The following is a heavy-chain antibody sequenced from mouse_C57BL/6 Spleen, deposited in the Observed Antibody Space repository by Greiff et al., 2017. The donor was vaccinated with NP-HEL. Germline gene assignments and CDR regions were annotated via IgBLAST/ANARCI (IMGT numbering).Heavy chain of an antibody. V-gene: IGHV6-3*01. CDR3: TGEVLRSAWFAY. Sequence: EVMLVESGGGLVQPGGSMKLSCVASGFTFSNYWMNWVRQSPEKGLEWVAQIRLKSDNYATHYAESVKGRFTITRDDSKSSVYLQMNNIRAEDNGIDYCTGEVLRSAWFAYWGQGTLVTVSA. D-gene: IGHD1-1*01. CDR2: IRLKSDNYAT. J-gene: IGHJ3*01. CDR1: GFTFSNYW.